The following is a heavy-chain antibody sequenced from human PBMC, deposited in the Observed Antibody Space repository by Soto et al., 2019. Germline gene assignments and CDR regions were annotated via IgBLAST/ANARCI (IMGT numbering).Heavy chain of an antibody. D-gene: IGHD6-19*01. CDR3: ARPSSGLETWFDH. Sequence: EVQLVESGGGLVQPGGSLRLSCAASGFTFNSYSMNWVRQAPGKGLEWVSYMSSSSTTKDYTDSVKGRFTISRDNAKNSLYQQMNSLRDDDTAVYYCARPSSGLETWFDHWGQGTLVTVSS. CDR2: MSSSSTTK. V-gene: IGHV3-48*02. CDR1: GFTFNSYS. J-gene: IGHJ5*02.